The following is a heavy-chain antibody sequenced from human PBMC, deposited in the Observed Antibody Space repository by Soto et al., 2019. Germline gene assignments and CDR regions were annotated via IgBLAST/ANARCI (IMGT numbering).Heavy chain of an antibody. Sequence: GGSLRLSCTASGFTFGDYAMSWVRQAPGKGLEWVGFIRSKAYGGTTEYAASVKGRFTISRDDSKSIAYLQMNSLKTEDTAVYYCTRDLNSNYYFDYWGQGTLVTVSS. CDR2: IRSKAYGGTT. CDR1: GFTFGDYA. CDR3: TRDLNSNYYFDY. D-gene: IGHD4-4*01. V-gene: IGHV3-49*04. J-gene: IGHJ4*02.